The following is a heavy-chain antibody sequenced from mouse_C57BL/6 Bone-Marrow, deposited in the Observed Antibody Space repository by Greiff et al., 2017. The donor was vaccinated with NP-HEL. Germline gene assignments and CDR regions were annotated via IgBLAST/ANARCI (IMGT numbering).Heavy chain of an antibody. J-gene: IGHJ1*03. V-gene: IGHV5-12*01. CDR1: GFTFSDYY. D-gene: IGHD1-1*01. CDR2: ISNGGGST. CDR3: ARHYYGSSSSYWYFDV. Sequence: VQLKESGGGLVQPGGSLKLSCAASGFTFSDYYMSWVRQTPEKRLEWVAYISNGGGSTYYPDTVKGRFTISRDNAKNTLYLQMSRLKSEDTAMYYCARHYYGSSSSYWYFDVWGTGTTVTVSS.